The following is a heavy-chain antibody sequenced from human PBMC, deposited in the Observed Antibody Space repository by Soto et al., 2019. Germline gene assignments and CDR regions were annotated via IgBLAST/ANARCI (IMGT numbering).Heavy chain of an antibody. CDR1: GYTFTSYY. CDR2: INPSGGST. Sequence: ASVKVSCKASGYTFTSYYMHWVRQAPGQGLEWMGIINPSGGSTSYAQKFQGRVTMTRDTSTSTVYMELSSLRSEDTAVYYCARDIRAAGSPYYYYYGMDVWGQGTTVTVSS. CDR3: ARDIRAAGSPYYYYYGMDV. V-gene: IGHV1-46*01. J-gene: IGHJ6*02. D-gene: IGHD6-13*01.